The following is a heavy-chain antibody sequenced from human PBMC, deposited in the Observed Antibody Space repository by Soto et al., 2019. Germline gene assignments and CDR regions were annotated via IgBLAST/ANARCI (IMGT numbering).Heavy chain of an antibody. CDR2: ISYDGSNK. D-gene: IGHD6-6*01. J-gene: IGHJ6*02. Sequence: GGSLRLSCAASGFTFSSYGMHWVLQAPGKGLEWVAVISYDGSNKYYADSVKGRFTISRYNSKNTLYLQMNSLRAEDTAVYYCAKDRVGNEYRSSSPRYYYYGMDVWAQGTTVTVSS. CDR3: AKDRVGNEYRSSSPRYYYYGMDV. CDR1: GFTFSSYG. V-gene: IGHV3-30*18.